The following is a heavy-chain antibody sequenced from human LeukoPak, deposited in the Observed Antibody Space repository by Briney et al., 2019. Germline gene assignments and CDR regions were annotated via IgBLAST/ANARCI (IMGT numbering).Heavy chain of an antibody. CDR3: ARDLLVAVAVDYYYYGMDV. V-gene: IGHV1-2*02. D-gene: IGHD6-19*01. J-gene: IGHJ6*02. CDR1: GYTFTGYY. Sequence: ASVKVSCKASGYTFTGYYMHWVRQAPGQGLEWMGWINPNSGGTNYAQKFQGRVTMTRDTSISTAYMELSRLRSDDTAVCYCARDLLVAVAVDYYYYGMDVWGQGTTVTVSS. CDR2: INPNSGGT.